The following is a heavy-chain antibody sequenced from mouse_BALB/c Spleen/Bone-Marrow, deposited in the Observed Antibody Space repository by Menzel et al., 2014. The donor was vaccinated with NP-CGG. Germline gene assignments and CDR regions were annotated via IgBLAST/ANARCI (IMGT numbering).Heavy chain of an antibody. V-gene: IGHV1-52*01. Sequence: QVHVKQSGPDLVRPGSSVKMSCKASDYTFTTYWMHWVKQRPGQGLEWIGMIDPSTSETRLNQKFKDKGTLIVDKSSNTAYMQLSSLTSEDSAVYYCARRTLAMDYWGQGASVTISS. CDR2: IDPSTSET. CDR3: ARRTLAMDY. CDR1: DYTFTTYW. J-gene: IGHJ4*01.